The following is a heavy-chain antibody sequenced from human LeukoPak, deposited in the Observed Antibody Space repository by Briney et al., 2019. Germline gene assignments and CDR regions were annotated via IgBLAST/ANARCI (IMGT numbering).Heavy chain of an antibody. J-gene: IGHJ5*02. V-gene: IGHV1-2*04. CDR3: ARERIAEYCSGGSCYADRVDASTWFDP. D-gene: IGHD2-15*01. CDR1: GYTFTGYY. CDR2: INPNSGGT. Sequence: GASVKVSCKASGYTFTGYYMHWVRQAPGQGLEWMGWINPNSGGTNYAQKFQGWVTMTRDTSISTAYMKLSRLRSDDTAVYYCARERIAEYCSGGSCYADRVDASTWFDPWGQGTLVTVSS.